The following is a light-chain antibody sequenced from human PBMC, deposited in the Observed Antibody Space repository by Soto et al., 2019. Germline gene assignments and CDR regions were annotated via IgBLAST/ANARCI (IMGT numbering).Light chain of an antibody. CDR3: QRYGRSSLT. CDR1: QSVSSSY. V-gene: IGKV3-20*01. Sequence: EIVLTQSPGTLSLSPGERATLSCRASQSVSSSYLAWYQQKPGQAPRLLIYGASSRAPGIPDRFRGSRSGSDFTLTISSLEPVGFAGYYCQRYGRSSLTFGGGTKVEIK. J-gene: IGKJ4*01. CDR2: GAS.